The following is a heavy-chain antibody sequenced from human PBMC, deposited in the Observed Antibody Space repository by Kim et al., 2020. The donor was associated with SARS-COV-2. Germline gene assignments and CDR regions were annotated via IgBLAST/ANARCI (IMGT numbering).Heavy chain of an antibody. CDR3: ARGIVGATGRFDP. D-gene: IGHD1-26*01. CDR1: GYTFTSYA. CDR2: INAGNGNT. J-gene: IGHJ5*02. V-gene: IGHV1-3*01. Sequence: ASVKVSCKASGYTFTSYAMHWVRQAPGQRLDWMGWINAGNGNTKYSQKFQGRVTITRDTSASTAYMELSSLRSEDTAVYYCARGIVGATGRFDPWGQGTLVTVSS.